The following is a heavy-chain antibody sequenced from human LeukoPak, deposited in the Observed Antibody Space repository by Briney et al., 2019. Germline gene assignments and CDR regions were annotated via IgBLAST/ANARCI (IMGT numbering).Heavy chain of an antibody. Sequence: ASVKVSCKASGYTFTSYYMHWVRQAPGQGLEWMGIINPSGGSTSYAQKFQGRVTITADESTSTAYMELSSLRSEDTAVYYCARDSTYYDFWRGYSGTPLAYYYYGMDVWGQGTTVTVSS. D-gene: IGHD3-3*01. CDR1: GYTFTSYY. CDR2: INPSGGST. CDR3: ARDSTYYDFWRGYSGTPLAYYYYGMDV. J-gene: IGHJ6*02. V-gene: IGHV1-46*01.